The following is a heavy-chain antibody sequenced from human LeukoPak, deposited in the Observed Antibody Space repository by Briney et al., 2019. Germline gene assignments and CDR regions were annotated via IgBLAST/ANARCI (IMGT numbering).Heavy chain of an antibody. D-gene: IGHD3-10*01. CDR2: IYYSGST. CDR1: GGSISSYY. CDR3: ARGRSYFDY. Sequence: SETLSLTCTVSGGSISSYYWSWIRQPPGKGLEWIGYIYYSGSTNYNPSLKSRVTISVDTSKNQFSLKLSSVTAADTAVYYCARGRSYFDYWGQRTLVTVSS. V-gene: IGHV4-59*01. J-gene: IGHJ4*02.